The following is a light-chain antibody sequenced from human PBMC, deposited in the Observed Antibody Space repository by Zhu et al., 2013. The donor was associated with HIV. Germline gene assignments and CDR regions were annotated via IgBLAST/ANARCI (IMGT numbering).Light chain of an antibody. V-gene: IGKV4-1*01. CDR1: QSVLYSSNNKNY. CDR2: WAS. CDR3: HQSYNTPYT. J-gene: IGKJ2*01. Sequence: DIVMTQSPDSLAVSLGERATINCKSSQSVLYSSNNKNYLAWYQQKPGQPPQLLIYWASTRESGVPDRFSGSGSGTDFTLTISSLQAEDVAVYYCHQSYNTPYTFGQGTKLEIK.